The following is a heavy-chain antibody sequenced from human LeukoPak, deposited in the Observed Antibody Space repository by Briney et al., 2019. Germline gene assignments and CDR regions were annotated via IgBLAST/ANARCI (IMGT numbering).Heavy chain of an antibody. J-gene: IGHJ5*02. D-gene: IGHD2-15*01. V-gene: IGHV4-59*01. Sequence: SETLSLTCTVSGGSISSYCWSWIRQPPGKGLEWIGYIYYSGSTNYNPSPKSRVTISVDTSKNQFSLKLSSVTAADTAVYYCARGIPYEYCSGGSCYTWTGWFDPWGQGTLVTVSS. CDR1: GGSISSYC. CDR3: ARGIPYEYCSGGSCYTWTGWFDP. CDR2: IYYSGST.